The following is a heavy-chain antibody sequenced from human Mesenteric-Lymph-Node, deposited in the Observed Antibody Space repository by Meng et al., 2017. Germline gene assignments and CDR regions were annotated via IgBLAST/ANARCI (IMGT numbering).Heavy chain of an antibody. CDR3: ARDPGISVVIAFDF. V-gene: IGHV6-1*01. CDR1: VDSVASNSAP. CDR2: THFRSKWYN. J-gene: IGHJ4*02. Sequence: QVQLQQSVPGLVKPSQTLSITCAIAVDSVASNSAPGNWIQQSPSRRLEWLGRTHFRSKWYNDYAVSVTVRITINLDTSTNQLSLHLNSMNPEDTAVYSCARDPGISVVIAFDFWGQGTLVTVSS. D-gene: IGHD3-22*01.